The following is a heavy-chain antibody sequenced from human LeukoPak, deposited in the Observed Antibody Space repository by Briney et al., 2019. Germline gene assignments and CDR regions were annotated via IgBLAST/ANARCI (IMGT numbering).Heavy chain of an antibody. CDR1: GYTFTSYY. Sequence: ASVKVSCKASGYTFTSYYMHWVRQAPGQGLEWMGIINPSGGSTSYAQKFQGRVTITADESTSTAYMELSSLRSEDTAVYYCAIPFYSPLIYYYYGMDVWGQGTTVTVSS. J-gene: IGHJ6*02. D-gene: IGHD2-21*01. V-gene: IGHV1-46*01. CDR2: INPSGGST. CDR3: AIPFYSPLIYYYYGMDV.